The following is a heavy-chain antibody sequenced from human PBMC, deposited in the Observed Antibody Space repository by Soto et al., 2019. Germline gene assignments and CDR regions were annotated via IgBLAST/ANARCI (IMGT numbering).Heavy chain of an antibody. Sequence: QVQLVESGGGVVQPGRSLRLSCAASGFTFSSYAMHWVRQAPGKGLEWVAVISYDGSNKYYADSVKGRFTISRDNSKNTLYLQMNSVRAEDTAVYYCARDGYRRDGYKPRGYYYYGMYVWGQGTTVTVSS. J-gene: IGHJ6*02. D-gene: IGHD2-2*03. CDR3: ARDGYRRDGYKPRGYYYYGMYV. CDR1: GFTFSSYA. V-gene: IGHV3-30-3*01. CDR2: ISYDGSNK.